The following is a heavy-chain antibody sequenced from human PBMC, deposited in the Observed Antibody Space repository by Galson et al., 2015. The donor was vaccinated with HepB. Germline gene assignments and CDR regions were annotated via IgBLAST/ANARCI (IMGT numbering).Heavy chain of an antibody. D-gene: IGHD2-2*01. CDR1: GFTFSSYA. J-gene: IGHJ6*02. V-gene: IGHV3-30*04. CDR3: ARVRGVVPAARYGMDV. CDR2: ISYDGSNK. Sequence: SLRLSCAASGFTFSSYAMHWVRQAPGKGLEWVAVISYDGSNKYYADSVKGRFTISRDNSKNTLYLQMNSLRAEDTAVYYCARVRGVVPAARYGMDVWGQGTTVTVSS.